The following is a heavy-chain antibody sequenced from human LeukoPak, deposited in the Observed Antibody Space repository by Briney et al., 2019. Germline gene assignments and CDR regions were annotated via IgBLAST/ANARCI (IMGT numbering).Heavy chain of an antibody. V-gene: IGHV4-30-4*08. D-gene: IGHD6-19*01. CDR2: IYYSGST. J-gene: IGHJ4*02. Sequence: PSETLSLTCTVSGGSISSGDYYWSWIRQPPGKGLEWIGYIYYSGSTYHNPSLESRVTISVDTSKNQFSLKLSSVTAADTAVYYCASRIIAVAGMFVYWGQGTLVTVSS. CDR1: GGSISSGDYY. CDR3: ASRIIAVAGMFVY.